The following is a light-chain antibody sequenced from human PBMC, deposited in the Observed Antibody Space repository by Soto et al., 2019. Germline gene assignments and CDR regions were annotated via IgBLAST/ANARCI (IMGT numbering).Light chain of an antibody. Sequence: EVVMTQSPATVSVSPGEGVTLSCRTSQTISHDLAWYQQKPGQAPRLLIYGASTRATGVPARFSGRGSGTEFTLTISSLQSEDFAFYYCQKNHKWPPVTFGGGTKVEIK. J-gene: IGKJ4*01. CDR1: QTISHD. CDR2: GAS. V-gene: IGKV3-15*01. CDR3: QKNHKWPPVT.